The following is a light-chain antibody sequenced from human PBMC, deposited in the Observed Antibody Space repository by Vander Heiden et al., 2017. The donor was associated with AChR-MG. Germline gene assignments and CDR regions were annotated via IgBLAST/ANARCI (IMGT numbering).Light chain of an antibody. CDR1: SSDVGGYNY. CDR2: EVS. J-gene: IGLJ1*01. Sequence: QSALPQPASVSGSPRPSITISCTGTSSDVGGYNYVSWYQQHPGKAPKLMIYEVSNRPSGVSNRFSGSKSGNTASLTISGLQAEDEADYYCSSYTSSSTYVFGTGTKVTVL. V-gene: IGLV2-14*01. CDR3: SSYTSSSTYV.